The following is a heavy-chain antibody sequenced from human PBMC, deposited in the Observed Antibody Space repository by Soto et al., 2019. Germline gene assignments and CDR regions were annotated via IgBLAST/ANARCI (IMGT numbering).Heavy chain of an antibody. CDR3: ARELWPYLYDFWSGYYNYYYYGMDV. J-gene: IGHJ6*02. CDR2: INPSGGST. CDR1: GYTFTSYY. D-gene: IGHD3-3*01. V-gene: IGHV1-46*01. Sequence: ASVKVSCKASGYTFTSYYMHWVRQAPGQGLEWMGIINPSGGSTSYAQKFQGRVTMTRDTSTSTVYMELSSLRSEDKAVYYCARELWPYLYDFWSGYYNYYYYGMDVWGQGTTVTVSS.